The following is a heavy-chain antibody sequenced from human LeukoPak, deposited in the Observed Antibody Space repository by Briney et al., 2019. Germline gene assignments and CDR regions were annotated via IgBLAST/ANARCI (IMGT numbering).Heavy chain of an antibody. V-gene: IGHV4-59*08. Sequence: PSETLSLTCTVSGGSISSYYWNWIRQPPGKGLEWIGYIYYSGSTNYNPSLKSRVTISVDTSKNQFSLRLSSVTAADTAVYYCARLGRLRFLDYWGQGTLVTVSS. CDR2: IYYSGST. CDR1: GGSISSYY. CDR3: ARLGRLRFLDY. D-gene: IGHD5-12*01. J-gene: IGHJ4*02.